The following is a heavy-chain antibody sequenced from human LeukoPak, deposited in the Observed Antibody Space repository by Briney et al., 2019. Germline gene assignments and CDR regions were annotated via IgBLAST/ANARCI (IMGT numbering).Heavy chain of an antibody. CDR2: ISYDGSTP. J-gene: IGHJ4*02. Sequence: GGSLRLSCAASGFTFSSYAMHGVREAPGKGLEWVAVISYDGSTPYSAASAKGRFTISRDNSKNTLYLQMNSLRAEDTAVYYCARDGGGGLTAFDYWGQGTLVTVSP. D-gene: IGHD2-15*01. V-gene: IGHV3-30-3*01. CDR3: ARDGGGGLTAFDY. CDR1: GFTFSSYA.